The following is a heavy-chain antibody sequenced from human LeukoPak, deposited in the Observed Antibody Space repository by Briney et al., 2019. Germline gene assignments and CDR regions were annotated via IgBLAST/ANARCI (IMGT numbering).Heavy chain of an antibody. J-gene: IGHJ4*02. V-gene: IGHV3-20*04. CDR2: INWNGDDT. D-gene: IGHD2-2*01. CDR3: ARGGPGYCSSTSCTEAY. CDR1: GFSFDDYG. Sequence: PGGSLRLSCVGFGFSFDDYGMSWVRQAPGKGLEWVSGINWNGDDTGYADSVRGRFTISRDNAKSTLYLQMNNVRAEDTALYYCARGGPGYCSSTSCTEAYWGLGTLVTVSS.